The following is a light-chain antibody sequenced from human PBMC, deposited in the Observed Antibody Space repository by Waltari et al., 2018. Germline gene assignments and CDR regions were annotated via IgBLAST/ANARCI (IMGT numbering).Light chain of an antibody. CDR2: KVS. J-gene: IGKJ5*01. V-gene: IGKV2-30*02. CDR3: MQGTHWPYT. Sequence: DAVLTQSPLSLPATLGQPASISCKSSQSLVHRGGNTYLNWFQQRPGQSPRRLVCKVSTRDAGVPDRVSGSGSGTDFTLKISRVEAEDFGVYYCMQGTHWPYTFGQGTRLEIK. CDR1: QSLVHRGGNTY.